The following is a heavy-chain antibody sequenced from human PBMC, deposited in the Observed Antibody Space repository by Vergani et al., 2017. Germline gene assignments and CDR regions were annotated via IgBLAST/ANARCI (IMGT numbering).Heavy chain of an antibody. Sequence: QVQLVQSGAEVKKPGSSVKVSCKASGGTFSSYAISWVRQAPGQGLEWMGGIIPIFVTANYAQKFQGRVTITADESTSTAYLELSSLRSEDTAVYYCARGDWKWPRYYYYMDVWGKGTTVTVSS. J-gene: IGHJ6*03. CDR3: ARGDWKWPRYYYYMDV. CDR1: GGTFSSYA. D-gene: IGHD1-1*01. CDR2: IIPIFVTA. V-gene: IGHV1-69*01.